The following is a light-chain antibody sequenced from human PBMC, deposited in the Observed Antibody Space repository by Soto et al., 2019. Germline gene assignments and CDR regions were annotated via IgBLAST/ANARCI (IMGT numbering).Light chain of an antibody. V-gene: IGLV2-23*01. CDR1: SSDVGSSNF. J-gene: IGLJ1*01. CDR2: EGD. CDR3: CSFARSSSFYV. Sequence: QSVRTQPASVSGSPVQSITISCSGTSSDVGSSNFVSWYQQHPGKAPKLIIFEGDRRPSGVSGRFSGSKSGNTASLTISGLQAEDEADYYCCSFARSSSFYVFGTGTKVTVL.